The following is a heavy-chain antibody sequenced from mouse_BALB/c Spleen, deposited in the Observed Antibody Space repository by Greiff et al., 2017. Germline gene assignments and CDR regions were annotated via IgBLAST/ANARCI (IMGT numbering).Heavy chain of an antibody. CDR3: ARNGYDVYFDY. J-gene: IGHJ2*01. CDR2: INPYNDGT. D-gene: IGHD2-2*01. Sequence: VQLQQSGPELVKPGASVKMSCKASGYTFTSYVMHLVKQKPGQGLEWIGYINPYNDGTKYNEKFKGKATLTSDKSSSTAYMELSSLTSEDSAVYYCARNGYDVYFDYWGQGTTLTVSS. V-gene: IGHV1-14*01. CDR1: GYTFTSYV.